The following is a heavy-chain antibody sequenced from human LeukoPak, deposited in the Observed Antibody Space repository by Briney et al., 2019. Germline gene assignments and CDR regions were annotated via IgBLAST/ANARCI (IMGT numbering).Heavy chain of an antibody. Sequence: GGSLRLSCAASGFTFSSYAMNWVRQAPGKGLEWVGRIKSKADGETIDYAAPVKGRFTYSRDDSKNMLYLQMNSLKSEDTAVYYCSTLTSRGLSDSWGQGTLVTVSS. V-gene: IGHV3-15*07. CDR3: STLTSRGLSDS. D-gene: IGHD1-20*01. J-gene: IGHJ4*02. CDR2: IKSKADGETI. CDR1: GFTFSSYA.